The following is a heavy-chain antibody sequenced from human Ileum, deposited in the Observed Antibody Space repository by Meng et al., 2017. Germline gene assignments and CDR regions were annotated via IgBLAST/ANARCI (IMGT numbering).Heavy chain of an antibody. D-gene: IGHD3-16*02. Sequence: EVLLGESWGGLVQPGGSLRLSCVVSGLTFSNYWMHWVRQVPGKGLVWVSRIKYDGTSTYYADSVRGRFTISRDNAKNTLYLQMNSLRAEDTAVYYCAISDWFDPWGQGTLVTVSS. CDR3: AISDWFDP. J-gene: IGHJ5*02. CDR1: GLTFSNYW. V-gene: IGHV3-74*01. CDR2: IKYDGTST.